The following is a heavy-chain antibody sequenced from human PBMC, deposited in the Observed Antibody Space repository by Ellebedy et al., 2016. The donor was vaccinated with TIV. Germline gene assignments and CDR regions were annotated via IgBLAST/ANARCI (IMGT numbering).Heavy chain of an antibody. CDR2: TYYRSKWIT. CDR1: GDSVSSNSAA. Sequence: SQTLSLTCAISGDSVSSNSAAWNWIRQSPSRGLEWLGRTYYRSKWITDYAVSVNSRITITADTSKNHISLQLHSVTPEDTAMYYCAGRGTTGTGFTYWGQGTLVTVSS. J-gene: IGHJ4*02. V-gene: IGHV6-1*01. CDR3: AGRGTTGTGFTY. D-gene: IGHD3/OR15-3a*01.